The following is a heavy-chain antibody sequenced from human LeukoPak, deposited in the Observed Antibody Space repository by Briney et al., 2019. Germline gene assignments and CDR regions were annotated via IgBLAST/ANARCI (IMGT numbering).Heavy chain of an antibody. CDR1: GGSFSGYY. V-gene: IGHV4-34*01. Sequence: SETLSLTCAVYGGSFSGYYWSWIRQPPGKGLGWIGEINHSGSTNYNPSLKSRVTISVDTSKNQFSLKLSSVTAADTAVYYCSRDGGRDSGSYYEDYWGQGTLVTVSS. D-gene: IGHD1-26*01. CDR3: SRDGGRDSGSYYEDY. CDR2: INHSGST. J-gene: IGHJ4*02.